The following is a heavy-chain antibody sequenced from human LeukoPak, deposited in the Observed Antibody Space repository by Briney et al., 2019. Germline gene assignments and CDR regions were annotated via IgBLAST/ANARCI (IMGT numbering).Heavy chain of an antibody. J-gene: IGHJ4*02. Sequence: GGSLRLSCAASGFTFSSYSFNWVRQAPGKGLEWVSSISSSRNDIYYADSVKGRFTISRDNAKSSLYLQMNSLRAEDTAVYYCASGYSRSSNDYWGQGTLATVSS. CDR3: ASGYSRSSNDY. CDR2: ISSSRNDI. CDR1: GFTFSSYS. D-gene: IGHD6-6*01. V-gene: IGHV3-21*01.